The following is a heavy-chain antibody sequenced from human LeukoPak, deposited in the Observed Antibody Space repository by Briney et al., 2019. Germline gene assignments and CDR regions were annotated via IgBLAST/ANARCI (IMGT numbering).Heavy chain of an antibody. CDR3: ARVRQQLDY. Sequence: SETLSLTCTVSGGSISSSSYYWGWIRQPPGQGLEWIGSIYYSGSTYYNPSLKSRVTISVDTSKNQFSLKLSSVTAADTAVYCCARVRQQLDYWGQRTVVTVSS. V-gene: IGHV4-39*01. CDR1: GGSISSSSYY. D-gene: IGHD6-13*01. J-gene: IGHJ4*02. CDR2: IYYSGST.